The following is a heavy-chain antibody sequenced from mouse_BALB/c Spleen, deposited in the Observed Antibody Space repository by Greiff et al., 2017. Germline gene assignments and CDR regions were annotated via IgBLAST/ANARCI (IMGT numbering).Heavy chain of an antibody. V-gene: IGHV14-1*02. CDR2: IDPENGNT. J-gene: IGHJ1*01. D-gene: IGHD1-1*01. CDR1: GFNIKDYY. Sequence: EVKLQESGAELVRPGALVKLSCKASGFNIKDYYMHWVKQRPEQGLEWIGWIDPENGNTIYDPKFQGKASITADTSSNTAYLQLSSLTSEDTAVYYCARDYGSSYFDVWGAGTTVTVSS. CDR3: ARDYGSSYFDV.